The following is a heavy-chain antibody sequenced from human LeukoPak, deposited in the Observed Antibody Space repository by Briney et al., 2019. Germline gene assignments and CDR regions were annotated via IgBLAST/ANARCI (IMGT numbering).Heavy chain of an antibody. D-gene: IGHD4-17*01. V-gene: IGHV3-21*01. CDR2: ISRSSSYI. Sequence: GGSLRLSCAASGVTFSSYSMNWVRQAPGKGLEWVSSISRSSSYIYYADSVKGRFTISRDNAKNSLYLQMNSLRAEDTAVYYSARDATVTDFDYWGQGTLVTVSS. CDR3: ARDATVTDFDY. J-gene: IGHJ4*02. CDR1: GVTFSSYS.